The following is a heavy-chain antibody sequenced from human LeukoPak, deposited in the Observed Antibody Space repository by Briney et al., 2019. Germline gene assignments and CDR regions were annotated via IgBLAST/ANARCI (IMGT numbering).Heavy chain of an antibody. Sequence: PGGSLRLSCGASGFTFSSYSMNWVRRAQGRGLEWVSYISRGSGTIYYADSVKGRFTISRDNAKNSLYLQMSSLRAEDTAVYYCARDSVQDSYYYYMDVWGKGTTVTVSS. CDR1: GFTFSSYS. CDR3: ARDSVQDSYYYYMDV. V-gene: IGHV3-48*01. J-gene: IGHJ6*03. CDR2: ISRGSGTI. D-gene: IGHD1-1*01.